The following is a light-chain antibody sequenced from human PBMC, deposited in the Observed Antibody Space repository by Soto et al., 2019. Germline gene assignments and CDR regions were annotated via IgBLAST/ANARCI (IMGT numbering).Light chain of an antibody. J-gene: IGKJ1*01. CDR1: QSVSSNY. CDR2: GAS. V-gene: IGKV3-20*01. CDR3: QPYGSSRT. Sequence: EIVLTQSPGTLSLSPGEGATLSCRASQSVSSNYLAWYQQKPGQAPRLLIYGASNRATGIPDRFSGSGSGTDFTLTISRLEPEDFAVYYCQPYGSSRTFGQGTKVEIK.